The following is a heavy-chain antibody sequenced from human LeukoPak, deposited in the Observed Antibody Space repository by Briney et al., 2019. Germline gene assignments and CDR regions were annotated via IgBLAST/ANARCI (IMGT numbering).Heavy chain of an antibody. D-gene: IGHD2-15*01. V-gene: IGHV1-58*01. CDR2: IVVGSGNT. CDR1: GFTFTSSA. J-gene: IGHJ4*02. CDR3: AAARVVVVAATDHFDY. Sequence: SVKVSCKASGFTFTSSAVQWVRQARGQRLEWIGWIVVGSGNTNYAQKFQERVTITRDMSTSTAYMELSSLRSEDTAVYYCAAARVVVVAATDHFDYWGQGTLVTVSS.